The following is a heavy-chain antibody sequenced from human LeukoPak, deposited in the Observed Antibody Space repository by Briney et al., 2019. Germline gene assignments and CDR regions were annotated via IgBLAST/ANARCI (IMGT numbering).Heavy chain of an antibody. CDR1: GYTFTSYD. V-gene: IGHV1-8*01. D-gene: IGHD6-13*01. J-gene: IGHJ4*02. CDR3: ARVLARRGYSSSWPNYYFDY. CDR2: MNPNSGNT. Sequence: ASVKVSCKASGYTFTSYDINWVRQATGQGLEWMGWMNPNSGNTGYAQKFQGRVTMTRNTSISTAYMELSSLRSEDTAAYYCARVLARRGYSSSWPNYYFDYWGQGTLVTVSS.